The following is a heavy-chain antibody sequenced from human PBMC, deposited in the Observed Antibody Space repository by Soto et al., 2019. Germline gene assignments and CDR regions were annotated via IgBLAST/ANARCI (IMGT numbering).Heavy chain of an antibody. CDR1: DFSFSNYG. CDR3: AKDWRWQQQIYGMNV. CDR2: ISYDGNNI. V-gene: IGHV3-30*18. Sequence: PGGALRLSCVDSDFSFSNYGMHWVRQAPGKGLEWVADISYDGNNIYYAEAVKGRFTLSRDNSKNTLHLQMNSLRAEDTAVYYCAKDWRWQQQIYGMNVWGQGTTVTVS. J-gene: IGHJ6*02. D-gene: IGHD6-13*01.